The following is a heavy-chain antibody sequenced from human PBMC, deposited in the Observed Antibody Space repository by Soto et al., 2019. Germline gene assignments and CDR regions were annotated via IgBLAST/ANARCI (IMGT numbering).Heavy chain of an antibody. J-gene: IGHJ6*02. Sequence: GESLKISCKGSGYSFTSYWISWVRQMPGKGLEWMGRIDPSDSYTNYSPSFQGHVTISADKSISTAYLQWSSLKASDTAMYYCARRAPLTMVRGIGYYYGMDVWGQGTTVTVSS. D-gene: IGHD3-10*01. CDR2: IDPSDSYT. CDR3: ARRAPLTMVRGIGYYYGMDV. V-gene: IGHV5-10-1*01. CDR1: GYSFTSYW.